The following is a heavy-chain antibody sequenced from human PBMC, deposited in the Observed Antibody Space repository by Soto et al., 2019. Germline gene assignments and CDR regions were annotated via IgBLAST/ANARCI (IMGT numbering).Heavy chain of an antibody. Sequence: ASETLSLTCTVSGGSISSSSYYWGWIRQPPGKGLEWIGSIYYSGSTYYNPSLKSRVTISVDTSRNQFSLKLSSVTAADTAVYYCALTYSGYDSLPFDYWGQGTLVTVSS. J-gene: IGHJ4*02. CDR3: ALTYSGYDSLPFDY. V-gene: IGHV4-39*01. CDR2: IYYSGST. CDR1: GGSISSSSYY. D-gene: IGHD5-12*01.